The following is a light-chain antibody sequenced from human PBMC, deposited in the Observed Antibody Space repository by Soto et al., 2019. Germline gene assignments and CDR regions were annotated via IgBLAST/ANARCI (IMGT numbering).Light chain of an antibody. V-gene: IGKV1-39*01. CDR3: QQSYNTPALT. CDR2: GAS. J-gene: IGKJ4*01. Sequence: EIQMTQSPSSLSGCLGDRVRMTFTSIESIIDFLNWYQQKPGKAPELLIYGASSLQSGVPSRFSGSGSGTDFSLTISSLQPQDFATYYSQQSYNTPALTFGGGTKVDIK. CDR1: ESIIDF.